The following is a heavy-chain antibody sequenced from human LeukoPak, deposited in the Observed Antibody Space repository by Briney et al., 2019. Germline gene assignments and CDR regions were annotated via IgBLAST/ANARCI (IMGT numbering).Heavy chain of an antibody. J-gene: IGHJ6*04. CDR3: ARGHYYGMDV. CDR2: ISSSGSTI. D-gene: IGHD3-10*01. Sequence: PGGSLRLSCAASGFTFSSYEMNWVRQAPGKGLEWVSYISSSGSTIYYADSLKGRFTISRDNAKNSLYLQMNSLRAEDTAVYYCARGHYYGMDVWGKGTTVTISS. V-gene: IGHV3-48*03. CDR1: GFTFSSYE.